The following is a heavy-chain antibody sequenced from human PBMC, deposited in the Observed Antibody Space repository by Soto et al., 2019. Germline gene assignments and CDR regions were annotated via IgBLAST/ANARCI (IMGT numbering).Heavy chain of an antibody. CDR2: IYYRGNA. CDR1: DDSINSDKYY. Sequence: QLRESGPGLVKPSETLSLTCSVSDDSINSDKYYWGWIRQPPGKGLEWIGSIYYRGNAYYNPSLQTRVTISLDKSRSQFSLKLNSVTAADSAVYFCARLEGLATISYYFDFWGPGALVTVSS. J-gene: IGHJ4*02. CDR3: ARLEGLATISYYFDF. V-gene: IGHV4-39*01. D-gene: IGHD3-9*01.